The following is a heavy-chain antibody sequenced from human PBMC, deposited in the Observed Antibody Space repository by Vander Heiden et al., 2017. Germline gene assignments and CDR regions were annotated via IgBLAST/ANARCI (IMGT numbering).Heavy chain of an antibody. J-gene: IGHJ4*02. CDR2: ISGSGATT. D-gene: IGHD2-15*01. V-gene: IGHV3-23*01. CDR1: GFTFSSYA. CDR3: ARGEYVVATIDFDY. Sequence: EVQLLEYGGGLVQPGGSLRLSCAASGFTFSSYAMSWVRQAPGKGLEWVSSISGSGATTYYVDSVKGRFIISRDKSKNMVYLQMNSLRAEDTAVYYCARGEYVVATIDFDYWGQGTLATVSS.